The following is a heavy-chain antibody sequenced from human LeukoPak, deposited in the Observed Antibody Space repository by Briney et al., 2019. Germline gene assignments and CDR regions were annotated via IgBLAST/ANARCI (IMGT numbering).Heavy chain of an antibody. D-gene: IGHD6-19*01. CDR3: AKDSRRTSGWYYFDY. J-gene: IGHJ4*02. CDR1: GGSISSDSYY. CDR2: ISDSGTRT. Sequence: PSEILSLTCTVSGGSISSDSYYWGWIRQPPGKGLEWVSAISDSGTRTYYADSVKGRFTISRDNFKNTLYLQMNSLRAGDTAVYYCAKDSRRTSGWYYFDYWGQGTLVTVSS. V-gene: IGHV3-23*01.